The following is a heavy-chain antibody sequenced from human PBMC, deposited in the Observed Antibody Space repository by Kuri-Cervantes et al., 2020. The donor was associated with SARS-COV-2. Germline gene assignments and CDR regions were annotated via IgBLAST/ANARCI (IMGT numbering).Heavy chain of an antibody. J-gene: IGHJ6*02. V-gene: IGHV4-34*01. Sequence: SETLSLICAVFGASLNTYSWSWIRQPPGKGLEWIGEINHSGGTKYKASLKGRVSISVDASKNQISLKLTSATAADAAVYYCARGHIGVVPSPFLGLGPHSYYYHMDVWGQGTTVTVSS. D-gene: IGHD2-2*01. CDR1: GASLNTYS. CDR3: ARGHIGVVPSPFLGLGPHSYYYHMDV. CDR2: INHSGGT.